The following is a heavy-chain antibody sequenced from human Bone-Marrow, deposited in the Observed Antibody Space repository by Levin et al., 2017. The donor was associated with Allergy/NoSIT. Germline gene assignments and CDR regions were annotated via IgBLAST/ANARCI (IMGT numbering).Heavy chain of an antibody. CDR1: GFTFSTYW. V-gene: IGHV3-74*01. CDR3: ARTTATTGHISDS. Sequence: HSGGSLRLSCAASGFTFSTYWMLWVRQAPGKGLVWVSRIKGDGSSIAYGDSVKGRFTVSRDNTKNTLYLQMNSLRAEDTAVYYCARTTATTGHISDSWGQGTLVTVSS. CDR2: IKGDGSSI. J-gene: IGHJ4*02. D-gene: IGHD4-17*01.